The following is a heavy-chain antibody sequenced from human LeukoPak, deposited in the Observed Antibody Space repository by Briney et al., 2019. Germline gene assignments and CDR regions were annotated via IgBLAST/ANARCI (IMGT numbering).Heavy chain of an antibody. CDR1: GFTFDDYA. CDR2: IQENGNEK. D-gene: IGHD5-24*01. Sequence: GGSLRLSCAASGFTFDDYAMHWVRQAPGKGLEWVANIQENGNEKSYVDSVKGRFTISRDNAKNSLYLQMNSLRAEDTAVYYCARRGVDGALDYWGQGTLVTVSS. CDR3: ARRGVDGALDY. V-gene: IGHV3-7*01. J-gene: IGHJ4*02.